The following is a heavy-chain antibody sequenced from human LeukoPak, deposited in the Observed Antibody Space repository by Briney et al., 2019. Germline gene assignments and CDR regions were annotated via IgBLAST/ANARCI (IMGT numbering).Heavy chain of an antibody. CDR3: AESITIFGVVIDSWFDP. V-gene: IGHV1-69*01. Sequence: SSVKLSCKASGGTFSSYAISWVRQAPGQGLEWMGGIIPIFGTANYAQKFQGRVTITADESTSTAYMELSSLRSEDTAVYYCAESITIFGVVIDSWFDPWGQGTLVTVSS. CDR2: IIPIFGTA. J-gene: IGHJ5*02. CDR1: GGTFSSYA. D-gene: IGHD3-3*01.